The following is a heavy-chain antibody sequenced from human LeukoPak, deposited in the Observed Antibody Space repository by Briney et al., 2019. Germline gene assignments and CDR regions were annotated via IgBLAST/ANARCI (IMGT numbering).Heavy chain of an antibody. CDR1: GFTVSSNY. V-gene: IGHV3-66*01. Sequence: GGSLRLSCAASGFTVSSNYMSWVRQAPGKGLEWVSVIYSGGSTYYADSVKGRFTIPRDNSKNTLYLQMNSLRAEDTAVYYCARDRRGWYPIYYYGMDVWGQRTTVTVSS. D-gene: IGHD6-19*01. CDR2: IYSGGST. CDR3: ARDRRGWYPIYYYGMDV. J-gene: IGHJ6*02.